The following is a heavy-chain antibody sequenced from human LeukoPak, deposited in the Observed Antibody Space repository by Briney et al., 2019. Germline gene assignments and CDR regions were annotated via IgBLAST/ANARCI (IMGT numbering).Heavy chain of an antibody. Sequence: SETLSLTCTVSGGSISSYYWSWIRQPPGKGLEWIGYIYYSGSTNYNPSLKSRVTISVDTSKNQFSLKLSSVTAADTAVYYCARDRTDRRRYYYYMDVWGKGTTVTVSS. CDR2: IYYSGST. V-gene: IGHV4-59*01. CDR3: ARDRTDRRRYYYYMDV. CDR1: GGSISSYY. J-gene: IGHJ6*03.